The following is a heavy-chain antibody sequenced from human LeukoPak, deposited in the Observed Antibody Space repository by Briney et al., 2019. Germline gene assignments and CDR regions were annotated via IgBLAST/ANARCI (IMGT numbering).Heavy chain of an antibody. CDR1: GYTFTSYG. V-gene: IGHV1-18*01. Sequence: ASVKVSCKASGYTFTSYGISWVRQAPGQGLEWMGWISAYNGNTNYAQKLQGRVTMTTDTSTSTAYMELRSLRSDDTAVYYCARDRESRYFDWLLMGGFGDNYYYYMDVWGKGTTVTISS. CDR3: ARDRESRYFDWLLMGGFGDNYYYYMDV. J-gene: IGHJ6*03. D-gene: IGHD3-9*01. CDR2: ISAYNGNT.